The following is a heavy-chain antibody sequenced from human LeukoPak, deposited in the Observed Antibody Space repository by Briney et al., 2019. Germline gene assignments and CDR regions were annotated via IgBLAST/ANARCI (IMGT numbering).Heavy chain of an antibody. J-gene: IGHJ4*02. D-gene: IGHD3-10*01. CDR1: GLILRNYG. V-gene: IGHV3-30*02. CDR3: ANQRLSGSNLPGY. CDR2: IKLDGSEP. Sequence: PGGSLRLSCTASGLILRNYGMHWVRQAPGKGLEWVAFIKLDGSEPKYADSVKGRFAISRDNSKNILYLQMNILRLEDTAVYYCANQRLSGSNLPGYWGQGIVVAVSS.